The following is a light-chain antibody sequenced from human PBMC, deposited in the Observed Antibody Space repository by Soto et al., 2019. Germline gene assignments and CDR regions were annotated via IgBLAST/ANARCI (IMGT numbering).Light chain of an antibody. V-gene: IGKV3-15*01. J-gene: IGKJ4*01. CDR3: QQYNDWPRT. CDR1: QSVRNQ. CDR2: NAS. Sequence: EIVMTQSPATLSVSPGERVTLSCRAAQSVRNQLAWYQQKSGQPPRLLIFNASARVTGVPARFSGSGSATEFTLTITSLQSEDFAVYYCQQYNDWPRTFGGGTKVEI.